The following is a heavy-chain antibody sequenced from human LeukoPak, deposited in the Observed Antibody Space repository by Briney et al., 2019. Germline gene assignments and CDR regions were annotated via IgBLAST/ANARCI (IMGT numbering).Heavy chain of an antibody. Sequence: SETLSLTCTVSGGSITSYYWSWIRQPPGKGLEWIGYIYYSGSTNCNPSLKSRVTISVDTSKNQFSLKLSSVTAADTAVYYCARGLPRIQLWLRWFDPWGQGTLVTVSS. CDR2: IYYSGST. D-gene: IGHD5-18*01. J-gene: IGHJ5*02. CDR1: GGSITSYY. V-gene: IGHV4-59*12. CDR3: ARGLPRIQLWLRWFDP.